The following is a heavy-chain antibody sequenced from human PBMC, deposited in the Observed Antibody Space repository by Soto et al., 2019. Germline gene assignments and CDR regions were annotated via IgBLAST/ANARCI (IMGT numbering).Heavy chain of an antibody. CDR3: AGEWSSDYYYYGMDV. CDR1: GFTFSSYA. D-gene: IGHD2-15*01. CDR2: ISYDGSNK. V-gene: IGHV3-30-3*01. Sequence: GSLRLSCAASGFTFSSYAMHWVRQAPGKGLEWVAVISYDGSNKYYADSVKGRFTISRDNSKNTLYLQMNSLRAEDTAVYYCAGEWSSDYYYYGMDVWGQGTTVTVSS. J-gene: IGHJ6*02.